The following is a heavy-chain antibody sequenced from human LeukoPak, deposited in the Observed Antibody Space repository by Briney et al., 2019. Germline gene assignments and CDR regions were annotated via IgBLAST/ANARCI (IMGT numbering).Heavy chain of an antibody. CDR2: IYYSGST. CDR3: ARGGKAAVRFDL. V-gene: IGHV4-30-4*08. J-gene: IGHJ2*01. Sequence: PSETLSLTCTVSGGSIRDLYWSWIRQPPGKGLEWIGYIYYSGSTYYNPSLKSRVTISVDTSKNQFSLKLSSVTAADTAVYYCARGGKAAVRFDLWGRGTLVTVSS. D-gene: IGHD2-15*01. CDR1: GGSIRDLY.